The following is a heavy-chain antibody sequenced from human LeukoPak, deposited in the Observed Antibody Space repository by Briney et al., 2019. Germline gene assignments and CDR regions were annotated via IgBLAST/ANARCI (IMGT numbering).Heavy chain of an antibody. Sequence: PGGSLRLSCAASGFPFSGYGMHWVRQAPGKGLEWVAYIRYDGSHKYYADSVKGRFTVSRDNSKNTLFLQMNSLRPEDTAVYYCESVAVAGIYWGQGTLVTVSS. J-gene: IGHJ4*02. CDR2: IRYDGSHK. D-gene: IGHD6-19*01. CDR3: ESVAVAGIY. V-gene: IGHV3-30*02. CDR1: GFPFSGYG.